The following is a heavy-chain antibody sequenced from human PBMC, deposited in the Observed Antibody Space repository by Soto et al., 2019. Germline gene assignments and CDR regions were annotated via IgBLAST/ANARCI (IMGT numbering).Heavy chain of an antibody. V-gene: IGHV3-33*01. Sequence: QVQLVESGGGVVQPGRSLRLSCAASGFTFSSYGMHWVRQAPGKGLEWVAVIWYDGSNKYYADSVKGRFTISRDNSKNTLYLQMNSRRAEDTAVYYCARDKGVPEYFQHWGQGTLVTVSS. D-gene: IGHD3-10*01. CDR2: IWYDGSNK. CDR3: ARDKGVPEYFQH. J-gene: IGHJ1*01. CDR1: GFTFSSYG.